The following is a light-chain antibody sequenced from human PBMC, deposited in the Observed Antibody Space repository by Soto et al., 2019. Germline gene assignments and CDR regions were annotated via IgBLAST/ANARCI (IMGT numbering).Light chain of an antibody. Sequence: EIVLTQSPATLSLSPGERATLSCRASQSVSSYLAWYQQKPGQAPRLLIYDASNRATGIPARFSGSGSATDFTLTISSLEPEDFAVYYCQQRSNWPRAWTFGQGTKVEIK. CDR3: QQRSNWPRAWT. J-gene: IGKJ1*01. V-gene: IGKV3-11*01. CDR2: DAS. CDR1: QSVSSY.